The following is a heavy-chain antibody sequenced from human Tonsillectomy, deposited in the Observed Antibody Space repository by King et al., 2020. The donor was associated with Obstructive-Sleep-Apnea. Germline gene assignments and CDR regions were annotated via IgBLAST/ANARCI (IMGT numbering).Heavy chain of an antibody. J-gene: IGHJ4*02. D-gene: IGHD2-2*03. V-gene: IGHV4-59*08. CDR1: GGSISSYY. Sequence: QLQESGPGLVKPSEALSLTCTVSGGSISSYYWNWIRQPPGKGLEWIGYIANSGSTNYNPSLKSRVTTSVDTSKNQLSLKLNSVTAADTAVYYCARLVGYCSSTSCLDYWGQGTLVTVSS. CDR2: IANSGST. CDR3: ARLVGYCSSTSCLDY.